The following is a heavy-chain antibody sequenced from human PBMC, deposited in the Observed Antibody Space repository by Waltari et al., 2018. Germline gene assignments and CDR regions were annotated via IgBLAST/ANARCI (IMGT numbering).Heavy chain of an antibody. CDR1: GGTFSSYA. D-gene: IGHD6-13*01. J-gene: IGHJ6*03. Sequence: QVQLVQSGAEVKKPGSSVKVSCKASGGTFSSYAISWVRPAPGNGLGWMGGIIPIFGTANYAQKFQGRVTITTDESTSTAYMELSSLRSEDTAVYYCARDNHSGSSSWYYYYYYMDVWGKGTTVTVSS. CDR3: ARDNHSGSSSWYYYYYYMDV. V-gene: IGHV1-69*05. CDR2: IIPIFGTA.